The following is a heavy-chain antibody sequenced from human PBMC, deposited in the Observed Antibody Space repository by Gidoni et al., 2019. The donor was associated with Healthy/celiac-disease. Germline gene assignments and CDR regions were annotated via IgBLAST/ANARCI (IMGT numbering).Heavy chain of an antibody. J-gene: IGHJ6*02. D-gene: IGHD3-3*01. V-gene: IGHV3-7*03. CDR3: ARVAHYDFWSGYYTAYYYYGMDV. Sequence: EVQLVESGGGLVQPGGSLRLSCAASGLTFSSYWMSWVSRAPGKGLEWVANIKQDGSEKYYVDSVKGRFTISRDNAKNSLYLQMNSLRAEDTAVYYCARVAHYDFWSGYYTAYYYYGMDVWGQGTTVTVSS. CDR1: GLTFSSYW. CDR2: IKQDGSEK.